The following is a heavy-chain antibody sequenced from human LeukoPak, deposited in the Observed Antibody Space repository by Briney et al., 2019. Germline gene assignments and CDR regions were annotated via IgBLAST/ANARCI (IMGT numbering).Heavy chain of an antibody. J-gene: IGHJ4*02. D-gene: IGHD3-9*01. CDR3: AKDLFEYYDILTGPFDY. CDR1: GFTFSSYA. Sequence: GGSLRLSCAASGFTFSSYAMSWVRQAPGKGLEWVSAISGSGQSTYYADSVKGRVTISRDNSKNTLYLQMISLRAEDTSVYYCAKDLFEYYDILTGPFDYRGQGTLVTVSS. CDR2: ISGSGQST. V-gene: IGHV3-23*01.